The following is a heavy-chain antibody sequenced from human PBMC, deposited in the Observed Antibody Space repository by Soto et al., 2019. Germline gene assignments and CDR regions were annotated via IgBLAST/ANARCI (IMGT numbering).Heavy chain of an antibody. D-gene: IGHD6-13*01. Sequence: PGGSLRLSCAASGFTCSSYDMSWVRQAPGKGLEWVSTILVGGSTYYADSVKGRFTISRDNSQNTLYLQMNSLTAGDTAVYYCARSGSSWNLREFDSWGQGTLVTVSS. V-gene: IGHV3-23*01. CDR2: ILVGGST. J-gene: IGHJ4*02. CDR1: GFTCSSYD. CDR3: ARSGSSWNLREFDS.